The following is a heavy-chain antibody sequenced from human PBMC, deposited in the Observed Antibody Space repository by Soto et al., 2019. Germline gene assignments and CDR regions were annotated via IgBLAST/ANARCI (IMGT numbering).Heavy chain of an antibody. Sequence: PGGSLRLSCAASGFTFSSYSMNWVRQAPGKGLEWVSSISSSSSYIYYADSVKGRFTISRDNAKNSLYLQMNSLRAEDTAVYYCAFFLYYYDSSGYYVYWGQGTLVTVSS. CDR3: AFFLYYYDSSGYYVY. V-gene: IGHV3-21*01. CDR1: GFTFSSYS. J-gene: IGHJ4*02. D-gene: IGHD3-22*01. CDR2: ISSSSSYI.